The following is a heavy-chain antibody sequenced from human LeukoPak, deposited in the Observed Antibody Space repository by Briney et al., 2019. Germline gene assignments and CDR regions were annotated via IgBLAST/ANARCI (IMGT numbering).Heavy chain of an antibody. CDR2: IWYDGSNK. CDR3: ARGGYGHLDY. D-gene: IGHD3-16*01. Sequence: HPGRSLRLSCAASGFTFSSYGMHWVRQAPGKGLEWVAVIWYDGSNKYYADSVKGRFTISRDNSKNTLYLLMNSLRAEDTAVYYCARGGYGHLDYWGQGTLVTVSS. J-gene: IGHJ4*02. CDR1: GFTFSSYG. V-gene: IGHV3-33*01.